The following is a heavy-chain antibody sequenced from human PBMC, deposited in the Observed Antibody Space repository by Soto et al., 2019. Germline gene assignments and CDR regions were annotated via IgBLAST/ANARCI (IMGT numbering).Heavy chain of an antibody. CDR3: ARHSRSRYYDSSGPLGDWLDP. V-gene: IGHV4-39*01. CDR1: GGSISSSSYY. CDR2: IYYSGST. D-gene: IGHD3-22*01. Sequence: SETLSLTCTVSGGSISSSSYYWGWIRQPPGKGLAWIGSIYYSGSTYYNPSRKSRDTISVDTSKNQFSLKLSSVTAADTAVYYFARHSRSRYYDSSGPLGDWLDPCGQGTLVTVSS. J-gene: IGHJ5*02.